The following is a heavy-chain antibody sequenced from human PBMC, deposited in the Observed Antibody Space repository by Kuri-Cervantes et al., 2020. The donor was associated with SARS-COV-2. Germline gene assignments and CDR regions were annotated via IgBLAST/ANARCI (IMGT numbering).Heavy chain of an antibody. CDR3: ARGITDYGDYGYYYGMDV. Sequence: SCAVSGGSISSSNWWSWVRQPPGKGLEWIGEIYHSGSTNYNPSLKSRVTISVDKSKNQFSLKLSSVTAADTAVYYCARGITDYGDYGYYYGMDVWGQGTTVTVSS. J-gene: IGHJ6*02. CDR2: IYHSGST. CDR1: GGSISSSNW. V-gene: IGHV4-4*02. D-gene: IGHD4-17*01.